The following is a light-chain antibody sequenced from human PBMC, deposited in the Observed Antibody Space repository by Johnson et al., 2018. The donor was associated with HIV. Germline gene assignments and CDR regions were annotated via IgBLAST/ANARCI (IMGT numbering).Light chain of an antibody. CDR3: GTWDSSLSAL. CDR2: ENN. Sequence: QSVLTQPPSVSAAPGQTVTISCSGSSSNVGSSFVSWYQQLPGTAPKLLIYENNKRPSGIPDRFSGSKSGTSATLGITGLQTGDEADYYCGTWDSSLSALFGTGTKVTVL. J-gene: IGLJ1*01. CDR1: SSNVGSSF. V-gene: IGLV1-51*02.